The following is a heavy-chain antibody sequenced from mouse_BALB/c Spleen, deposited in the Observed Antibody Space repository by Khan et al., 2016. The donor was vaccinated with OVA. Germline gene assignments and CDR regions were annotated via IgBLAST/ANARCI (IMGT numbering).Heavy chain of an antibody. CDR2: IYPGNVHT. V-gene: IGHV1S56*01. J-gene: IGHJ4*01. CDR1: GSTFTNFY. CDR3: ARGDYYGTYAMDY. Sequence: QVRLQQSGPELVKPGASVRISCKASGSTFTNFYIHWVKQRPGQGLEWIGWIYPGNVHTKYHENFKGKATLTADKSSSTADMLLSSLTSEDSAVYFCARGDYYGTYAMDYWGQGTSVIVSS. D-gene: IGHD1-1*01.